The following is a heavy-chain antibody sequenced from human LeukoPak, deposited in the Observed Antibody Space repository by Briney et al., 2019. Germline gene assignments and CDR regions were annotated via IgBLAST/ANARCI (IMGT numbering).Heavy chain of an antibody. V-gene: IGHV4-34*01. CDR1: GGSFSGYY. CDR2: ISHSGST. J-gene: IGHJ4*02. D-gene: IGHD5-12*01. CDR3: ARGLRWLRFPRNYFDY. Sequence: PSETLSLTCAVYGGSFSGYYWSWIRQPPGKGLEWIGEISHSGSTNYNPSLKSRVTISVDTSKNQFSLKLSSVTAADTAVYYCARGLRWLRFPRNYFDYWGQGTLVTVSS.